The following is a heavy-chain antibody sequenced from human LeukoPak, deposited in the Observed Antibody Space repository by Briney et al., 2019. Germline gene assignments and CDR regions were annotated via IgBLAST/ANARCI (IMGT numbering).Heavy chain of an antibody. CDR2: ISSSGSTI. CDR3: ARVQKSRKSVASAVDC. V-gene: IGHV3-48*03. CDR1: GFTFSSYE. D-gene: IGHD5-12*01. J-gene: IGHJ4*02. Sequence: GGSLRLSCAASGFTFSSYEMNWVRQAPGKGLEGVSYISSSGSTIYYADSVKGRFTISRDKAKNSLYLQMNSLRAEDTAVHYCARVQKSRKSVASAVDCWGQGTVVIVSS.